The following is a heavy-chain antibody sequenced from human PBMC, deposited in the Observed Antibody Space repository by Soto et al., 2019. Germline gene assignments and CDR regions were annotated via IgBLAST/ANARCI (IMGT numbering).Heavy chain of an antibody. D-gene: IGHD2-2*01. CDR1: GGTFSSYA. CDR2: IIPIFGTA. V-gene: IGHV1-69*06. J-gene: IGHJ5*02. Sequence: SVKVSCKASGGTFSSYAISWVRQAPGQGLEWMGGIIPIFGTANYAQKFQGRVTITADKSTSTAYMALSSLRSEDTPVYYCARGALPPPEILVVPAAHRNWFDPWGKRPLVTVSS. CDR3: ARGALPPPEILVVPAAHRNWFDP.